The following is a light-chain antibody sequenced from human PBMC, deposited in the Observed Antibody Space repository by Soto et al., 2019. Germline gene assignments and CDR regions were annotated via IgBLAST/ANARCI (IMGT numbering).Light chain of an antibody. V-gene: IGKV3-15*01. J-gene: IGKJ5*01. Sequence: EIVMTQSPATLSVSPGERVTLSCRASQSVSSHLAWYQQKPGQAPRLLIYGASTRATGIPARFSGSGSGTEFSLTISSLQSADLAAYYCQQYNDWPSMTFGQGTRLEIK. CDR3: QQYNDWPSMT. CDR2: GAS. CDR1: QSVSSH.